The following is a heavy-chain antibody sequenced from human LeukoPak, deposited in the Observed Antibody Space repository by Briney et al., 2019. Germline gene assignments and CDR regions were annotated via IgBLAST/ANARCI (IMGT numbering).Heavy chain of an antibody. D-gene: IGHD4-23*01. CDR1: GGSISSGGYS. CDR2: IYHSGST. V-gene: IGHV4-30-2*01. Sequence: PSQTLSLTCAVSGGSISSGGYSWSWIRQPPGKGLEWIGYIYHSGSTYYNPSLKSRVTISVDRSKNQFSLKLSSVTAADTAVYYCARLSTVVTPGYYFDYWGQGTLVTVSS. J-gene: IGHJ4*02. CDR3: ARLSTVVTPGYYFDY.